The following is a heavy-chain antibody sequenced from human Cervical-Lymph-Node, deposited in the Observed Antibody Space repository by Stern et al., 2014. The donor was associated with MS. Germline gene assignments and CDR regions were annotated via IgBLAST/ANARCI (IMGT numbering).Heavy chain of an antibody. Sequence: VQLVQSGAEVKKPGASVKVSCKASGYTFTNFYMHWVRQAPGQGLEWMGIINPSGGSTSYAQKFQGRVTMTRDTSTSTVYMEVSNLRSEDTGVDYCAIGAFDIWGQGTMVTVSS. V-gene: IGHV1-46*01. CDR3: AIGAFDI. CDR2: INPSGGST. CDR1: GYTFTNFY. J-gene: IGHJ3*02.